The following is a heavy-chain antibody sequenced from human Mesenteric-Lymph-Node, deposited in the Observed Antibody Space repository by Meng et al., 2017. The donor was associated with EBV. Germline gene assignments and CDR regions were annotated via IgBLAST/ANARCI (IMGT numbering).Heavy chain of an antibody. CDR2: ISPYSGYT. J-gene: IGHJ4*02. CDR1: GYTFSSYG. V-gene: IGHV1-18*04. CDR3: ARKNDYGGNFYYFDY. D-gene: IGHD4-23*01. Sequence: VRQVRSGVEVKKPGASVKVSCKASGYTFSSYGISWVLQAPGQGLEWMGWISPYSGYTDYPQRLQDRVTMTTDTSTSTAYMELRSLRSDDTAVYYCARKNDYGGNFYYFDYWGQGTLVTVSS.